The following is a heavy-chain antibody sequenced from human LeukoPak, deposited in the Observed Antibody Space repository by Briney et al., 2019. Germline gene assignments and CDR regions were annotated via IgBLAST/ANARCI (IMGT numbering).Heavy chain of an antibody. CDR3: ARGGNGSRSYRRYYNYYMDV. CDR1: GGSISSYY. J-gene: IGHJ6*03. Sequence: PSETLSLTCTVSGGSISSYYWSWIRQPPGKGLEWIGYIYYSGSTNYNPSLKSRVTISLDTSRNQFSLKLSSVTAADTAVYYGARGGNGSRSYRRYYNYYMDVWGKGTTVTISS. D-gene: IGHD3-10*01. CDR2: IYYSGST. V-gene: IGHV4-59*12.